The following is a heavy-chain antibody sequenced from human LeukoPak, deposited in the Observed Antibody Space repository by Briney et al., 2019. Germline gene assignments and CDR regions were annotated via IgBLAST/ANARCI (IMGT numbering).Heavy chain of an antibody. CDR1: GGSFSGYY. J-gene: IGHJ2*01. V-gene: IGHV4-34*01. D-gene: IGHD4-17*01. CDR3: ARGLRSYGRPTDYLDL. Sequence: SETLSLTCAVYGGSFSGYYWSWIRQPPGKGLEWIGGINHSVSTNYNPSLKSRVAISVEASKNQFALKVSSVTASDTAVYFCARGLRSYGRPTDYLDLWGRGPLVTVSS. CDR2: INHSVST.